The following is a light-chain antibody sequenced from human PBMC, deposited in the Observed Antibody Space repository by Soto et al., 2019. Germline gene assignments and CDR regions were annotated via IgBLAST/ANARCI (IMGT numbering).Light chain of an antibody. Sequence: QSALTQPASVSGSPGQSITISCTGTSSDVGGYNYVSWYQQHPGKAPKLMIYDVSNRPSGVSNRFSGSKSGNTASLTISGLQAEDEGDYYCSSYAISSTLVVFGGGTKLTVL. CDR1: SSDVGGYNY. V-gene: IGLV2-14*01. CDR2: DVS. J-gene: IGLJ3*02. CDR3: SSYAISSTLVV.